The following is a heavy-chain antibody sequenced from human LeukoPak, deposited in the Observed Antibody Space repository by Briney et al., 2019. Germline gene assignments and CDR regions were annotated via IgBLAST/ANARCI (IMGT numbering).Heavy chain of an antibody. D-gene: IGHD3-3*01. CDR3: ARRRKPYVLRFLEWSTILDFDY. V-gene: IGHV5-51*01. Sequence: GESLKISCKGSGYSFTSYWIGWVRQMPGKGLEWMGIIYPGDSDTRYSPSFQGQVTISADKSISTAYLQWSSLKASDTAMYYCARRRKPYVLRFLEWSTILDFDYWGQGTLVTVSS. CDR2: IYPGDSDT. CDR1: GYSFTSYW. J-gene: IGHJ4*02.